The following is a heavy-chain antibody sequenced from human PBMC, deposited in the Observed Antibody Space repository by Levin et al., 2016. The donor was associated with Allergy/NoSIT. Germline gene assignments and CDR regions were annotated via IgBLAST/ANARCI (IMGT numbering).Heavy chain of an antibody. D-gene: IGHD1-7*01. CDR3: ARAMNWNYDY. CDR2: IKQDGSEK. J-gene: IGHJ4*02. Sequence: WIRQPPGKGLEWVANIKQDGSEKYYVDSVKGRFTISRDNAKNSLYLQMNSLRAEDTAVYYCARAMNWNYDYWGQGTLVTVSS. V-gene: IGHV3-7*03.